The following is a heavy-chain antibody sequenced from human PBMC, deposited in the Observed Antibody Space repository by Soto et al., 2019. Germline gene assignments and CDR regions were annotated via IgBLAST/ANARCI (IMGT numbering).Heavy chain of an antibody. CDR2: IKSKTDGGTT. V-gene: IGHV3-15*01. D-gene: IGHD2-15*01. CDR3: TTDGEYCSGGSCYNWFDP. CDR1: GFTFSNAW. Sequence: PADSLRLSFRASGFTFSNAWLSRVRQAPGKGLEWVGRIKSKTDGGTTDYAAPVKGRFTISRDDSKNTLYLQMNSLKTEDTAVYYCTTDGEYCSGGSCYNWFDP. J-gene: IGHJ5*02.